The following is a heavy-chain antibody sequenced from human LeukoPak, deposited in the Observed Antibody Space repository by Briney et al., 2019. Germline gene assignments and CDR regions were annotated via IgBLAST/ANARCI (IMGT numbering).Heavy chain of an antibody. CDR3: ARITYCSGGSCREKYYFDY. J-gene: IGHJ4*02. D-gene: IGHD2-15*01. CDR1: GFTFSSYA. CDR2: ISSGGSTT. V-gene: IGHV3-23*01. Sequence: GGSLRLSCAASGFTFSSYAMNWVRQAPGKGLEWVSFISSGGSTTYYADSVKGRFTISRDNSKITLYLQMNSLRAEDTAVYYCARITYCSGGSCREKYYFDYWGQGTLVTVSS.